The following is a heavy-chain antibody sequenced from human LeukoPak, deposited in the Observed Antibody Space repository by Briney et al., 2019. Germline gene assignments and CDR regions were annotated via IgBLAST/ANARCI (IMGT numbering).Heavy chain of an antibody. D-gene: IGHD3-10*02. J-gene: IGHJ6*04. CDR1: GFTFSTYW. V-gene: IGHV3-74*01. Sequence: PGGSLRLCCAASGFTFSTYWMHWVRQVPGKGLVWVSRINNDGSGTFYADSVKGRFTISRDNAKNSLYLQMNSLRAEDTAVYYCAELGITMIGGVWGKGTTVTISS. CDR2: INNDGSGT. CDR3: AELGITMIGGV.